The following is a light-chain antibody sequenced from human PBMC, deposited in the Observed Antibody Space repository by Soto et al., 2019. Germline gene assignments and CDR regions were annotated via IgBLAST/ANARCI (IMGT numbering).Light chain of an antibody. CDR2: AAS. Sequence: DIQMTQSPSSLSASVGDRVTITCRASQSISYFLNWYQHKPGQAPKLLIYAASRLQSGVPSRFSGSGSGTDFTLTISSLQPEDFATYYCQQSYSAPRTFGQGTKVEIK. CDR3: QQSYSAPRT. J-gene: IGKJ1*01. V-gene: IGKV1-39*01. CDR1: QSISYF.